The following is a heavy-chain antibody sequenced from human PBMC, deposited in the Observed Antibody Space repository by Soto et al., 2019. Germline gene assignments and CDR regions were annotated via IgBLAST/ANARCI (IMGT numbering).Heavy chain of an antibody. J-gene: IGHJ4*02. CDR3: ARDRGPFVDTARAAY. CDR2: IWYDGSNK. V-gene: IGHV3-33*01. CDR1: GFTFSDFG. D-gene: IGHD5-18*01. Sequence: ESGGGVVQPGRSLRLSCTASGFTFSDFGMHWVRQAPGKGLEWVALIWYDGSNKYYSDSVKGRFSISRDDSENRLNLQMNSLRVEDTAVYYCARDRGPFVDTARAAYWGQGALVTVSS.